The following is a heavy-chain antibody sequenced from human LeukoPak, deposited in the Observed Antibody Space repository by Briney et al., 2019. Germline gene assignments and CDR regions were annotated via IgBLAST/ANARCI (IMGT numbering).Heavy chain of an antibody. V-gene: IGHV4-61*02. CDR2: IYPLETT. CDR3: ARHFPQKGGGITMVRGVRQPRGAFDI. Sequence: PSETLSLTCTVSGDSVNSGAYYWSWLRQPAGKEPEWIGRIYPLETTNYNPSLKSRVAISVDTSKNQFSLKLSSVTAADTAVYYCARHFPQKGGGITMVRGVRQPRGAFDIWGQGTMVTVSS. CDR1: GDSVNSGAYY. D-gene: IGHD3-10*01. J-gene: IGHJ3*02.